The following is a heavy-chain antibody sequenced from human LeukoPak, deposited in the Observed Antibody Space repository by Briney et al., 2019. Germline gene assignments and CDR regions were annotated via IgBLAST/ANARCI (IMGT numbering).Heavy chain of an antibody. CDR3: ATGGAPAGHACHI. Sequence: PGGSLRLSCAASGFTLSSYDMHWVRQGTGKGLEWVSAIGTVGDTYYPGSVKGRFTISRENARNSVFLQMNSLRAGDTAVYYCATGGAPAGHACHIWGQGTMVTVSS. V-gene: IGHV3-13*01. J-gene: IGHJ3*02. CDR1: GFTLSSYD. CDR2: IGTVGDT. D-gene: IGHD6-13*01.